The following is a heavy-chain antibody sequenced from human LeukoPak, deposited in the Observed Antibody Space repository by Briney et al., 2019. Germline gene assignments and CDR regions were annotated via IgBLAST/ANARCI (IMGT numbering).Heavy chain of an antibody. CDR3: ASTIGADPYYFDY. Sequence: ASVKVSCKASGYTFTGYYMHWVRQAPGQGLEWMGWINPNSGGTNYAQKFQGRVTMTRDTSISTAYMELSRLRSDDTAVYYCASTIGADPYYFDYWGQGTLVTVSS. CDR2: INPNSGGT. V-gene: IGHV1-2*02. J-gene: IGHJ4*02. D-gene: IGHD3-3*01. CDR1: GYTFTGYY.